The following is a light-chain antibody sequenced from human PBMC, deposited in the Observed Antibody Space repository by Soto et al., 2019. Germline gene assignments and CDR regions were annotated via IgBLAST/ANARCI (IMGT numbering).Light chain of an antibody. J-gene: IGLJ3*02. CDR2: YDD. CDR1: SSNIGSNA. V-gene: IGLV1-36*01. Sequence: QSVLTQPPSVSEAPRQWVTISCSGSSSNIGSNAVNWYQQLPGKAPKLLIYYDDLLPSGVSERFSGSRSGTSASLAISALQSEDESHFYCSTWDDSLNGWVFGGGPKLTVL. CDR3: STWDDSLNGWV.